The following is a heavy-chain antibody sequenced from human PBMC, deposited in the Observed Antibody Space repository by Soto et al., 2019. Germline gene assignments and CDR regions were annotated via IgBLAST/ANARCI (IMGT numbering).Heavy chain of an antibody. J-gene: IGHJ5*02. D-gene: IGHD3-3*01. CDR1: GGSFSGYY. CDR3: ARGRSPYYDFSRPLSWP. CDR2: INHSGST. Sequence: SETLSLTCAVYGGSFSGYYWSWIRQPPGKGLEWIGEINHSGSTNYNPSLKSRVTISVDTSISTAYMELSSLRSEDTAVYYCARGRSPYYDFSRPLSWPWGQGTLVTSPQ. V-gene: IGHV4-34*01.